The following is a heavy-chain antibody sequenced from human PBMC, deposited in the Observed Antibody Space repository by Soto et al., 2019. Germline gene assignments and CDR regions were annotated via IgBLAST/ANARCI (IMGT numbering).Heavy chain of an antibody. CDR3: SRGYDSSAQPLY. CDR1: GGTFSSYA. V-gene: IGHV1-69*01. D-gene: IGHD3-22*01. CDR2: IIPIFGTA. Sequence: QVQLVQSGAEVKKPGSSVKVSCKASGGTFSSYAISWVRQAPGQGLEWMGGIIPIFGTANYAQKFQGRVTITADDATSSADMELSSLRSEDTAVYYCSRGYDSSAQPLYWGQGTLVTVSS. J-gene: IGHJ4*02.